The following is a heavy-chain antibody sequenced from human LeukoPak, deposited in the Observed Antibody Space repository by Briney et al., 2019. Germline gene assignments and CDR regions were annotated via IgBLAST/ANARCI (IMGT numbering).Heavy chain of an antibody. CDR2: IYYSGSS. CDR3: ARGSSSGRSGHDAFDI. J-gene: IGHJ3*02. D-gene: IGHD3-10*01. CDR1: GGSISSGGYY. V-gene: IGHV4-39*07. Sequence: ETLSLTCTVSGGSISSGGYYWSWIRQPPGKGLEWIGNIYYSGSSYYNPSLKSRVTISVDTSKNQFSLKLTSVTAADTAVYYCARGSSSGRSGHDAFDIWGQGTMVTVSS.